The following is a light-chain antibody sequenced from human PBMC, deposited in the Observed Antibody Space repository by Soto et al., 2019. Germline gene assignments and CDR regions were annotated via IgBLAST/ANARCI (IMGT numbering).Light chain of an antibody. V-gene: IGKV1-39*01. CDR3: QQSYSFT. Sequence: DIQMTQSPSSLSASVGDRVTITCRASQSISSYLNWYQQKPGKAPKLLIYAASSLQSGVPSRFSGSGSGTDFTITISSLQPEDFATCYCQQSYSFTFGPGTKVDIK. CDR1: QSISSY. CDR2: AAS. J-gene: IGKJ3*01.